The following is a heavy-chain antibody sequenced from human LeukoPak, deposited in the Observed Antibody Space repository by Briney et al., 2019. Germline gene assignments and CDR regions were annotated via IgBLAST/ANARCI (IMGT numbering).Heavy chain of an antibody. CDR1: GYTFTSYG. CDR2: ISAYNGNT. J-gene: IGHJ5*02. CDR3: ANSGSYYNSPHWFDP. V-gene: IGHV1-18*01. Sequence: ASVKVSCKASGYTFTSYGISWVRQAPGQGLEWMGWISAYNGNTNYAQKLQGRVTMTTDTSTSTAYMELRSLRSDDTAVYYCANSGSYYNSPHWFDPWGQGTLATVSS. D-gene: IGHD3-10*01.